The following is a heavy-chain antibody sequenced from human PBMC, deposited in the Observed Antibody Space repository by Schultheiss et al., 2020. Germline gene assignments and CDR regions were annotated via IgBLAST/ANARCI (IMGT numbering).Heavy chain of an antibody. CDR1: GFTFSTYG. CDR3: AKVTQQWRGGQYYFDY. D-gene: IGHD6-19*01. V-gene: IGHV3-7*03. Sequence: GGSLRLSCAASGFTFSTYGMNWVRQAPGKGLEWVANIKQDGSEKYYVDSVKGRFTISRDNSKNTLYLQMNSLRAEDTAVYYCAKVTQQWRGGQYYFDYWGQGTRVNGYS. CDR2: IKQDGSEK. J-gene: IGHJ4*02.